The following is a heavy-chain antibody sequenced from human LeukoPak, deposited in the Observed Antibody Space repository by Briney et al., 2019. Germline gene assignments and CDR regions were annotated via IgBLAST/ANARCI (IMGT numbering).Heavy chain of an antibody. J-gene: IGHJ6*03. CDR2: INPNSGGT. CDR1: GYGFTAYY. Sequence: ASVKVSCRASGYGFTAYYMHWVRQAPGQGPEGMGWINPNSGGTTYAQKFQGRVTMTRDTSTSTAYMELRGLSSVDTAAYYCARGGGGTSWNYYYYMDVWGKGTTVIVSS. D-gene: IGHD2-2*01. CDR3: ARGGGGTSWNYYYYMDV. V-gene: IGHV1-2*02.